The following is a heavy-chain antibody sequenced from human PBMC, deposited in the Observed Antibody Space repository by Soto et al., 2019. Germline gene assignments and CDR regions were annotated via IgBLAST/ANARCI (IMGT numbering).Heavy chain of an antibody. Sequence: PGGSLRLSCAASGFNFSSSAMSRVSQAPGKVLEWVSGISGDGGVTYYADSVKGRFTISRDNSKNTLYLQMNRLRAEDTAAYFCAKVVRYCSGGRCYPSHFDYWGQATLVTVSS. J-gene: IGHJ4*02. CDR3: AKVVRYCSGGRCYPSHFDY. CDR1: GFNFSSSA. D-gene: IGHD2-15*01. CDR2: ISGDGGVT. V-gene: IGHV3-23*01.